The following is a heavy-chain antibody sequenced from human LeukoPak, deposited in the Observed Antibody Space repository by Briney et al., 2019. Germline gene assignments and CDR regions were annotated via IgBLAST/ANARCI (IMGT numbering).Heavy chain of an antibody. J-gene: IGHJ4*02. CDR1: GFPLGTFG. D-gene: IGHD6-6*01. V-gene: IGHV3-48*01. Sequence: GGSWRLSLEASGFPLGTFGMNWFRQAPGRGLEWVSYISSSTTNMYYADSVKGRFTISRDNAKNSLYLQMNSLRAEDTAVYYCAREYSSSSGRSFDYWGQGTLVTVSS. CDR2: ISSSTTNM. CDR3: AREYSSSSGRSFDY.